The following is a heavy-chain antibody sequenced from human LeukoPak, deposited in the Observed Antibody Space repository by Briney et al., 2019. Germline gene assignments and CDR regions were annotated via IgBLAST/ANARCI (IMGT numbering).Heavy chain of an antibody. Sequence: PGGSLRLSCAASGLTFSSYWMHWVRQAPGKGLVWVSRINSDGSSTSYADSVKGRFTISRDNAKNTLYLQMNSLRAEDTAVYYCARGIGLSRLPDFDPWGQGTLVTVSS. CDR1: GLTFSSYW. V-gene: IGHV3-74*01. CDR2: INSDGSST. CDR3: ARGIGLSRLPDFDP. J-gene: IGHJ5*02. D-gene: IGHD2-15*01.